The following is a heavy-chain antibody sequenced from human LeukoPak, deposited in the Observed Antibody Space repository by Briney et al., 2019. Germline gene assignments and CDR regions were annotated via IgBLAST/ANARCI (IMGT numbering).Heavy chain of an antibody. CDR1: GGSISSYY. CDR2: IYYSGST. D-gene: IGHD1-26*01. V-gene: IGHV4-59*01. Sequence: SETLSLTCTVSGGSISSYYWSWIRQPPGKGLEWIGYIYYSGSTNYNPSLKSRVTISVDMSKKQFSLKLSSVTAADTAVYYCARASGSYWWFDSWGQGTLVTVSS. J-gene: IGHJ5*01. CDR3: ARASGSYWWFDS.